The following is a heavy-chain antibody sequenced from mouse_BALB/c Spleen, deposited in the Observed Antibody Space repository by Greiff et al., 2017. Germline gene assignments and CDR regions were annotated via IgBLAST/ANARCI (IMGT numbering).Heavy chain of an antibody. Sequence: EVQLQQSGTVLARPGASVKMSCKASGYTFTSYWMHWVKQRPGQGLEWIGAIYPGNSDTSYNQKFKGKAKLTAVTSTSTAYMELSSLTNEDSAVYYCTMGGSMITTGAYWGQGTLVTVSA. CDR3: TMGGSMITTGAY. V-gene: IGHV1-5*01. CDR1: GYTFTSYW. CDR2: IYPGNSDT. D-gene: IGHD2-4*01. J-gene: IGHJ3*01.